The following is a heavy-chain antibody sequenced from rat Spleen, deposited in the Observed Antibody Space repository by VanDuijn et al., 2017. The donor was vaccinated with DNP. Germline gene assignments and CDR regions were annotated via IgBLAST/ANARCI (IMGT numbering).Heavy chain of an antibody. Sequence: QVQLQQSGAELAKPGSSVKISCKASGYTFTSFYISWIKQTTGQGLEYIGYINTGSGSTNYNEIFKGKATLTVDKSSSTAFMQLSSLTPDDSAVYYCARGTTDSFDYWGQGVMVTVSS. D-gene: IGHD1-6*01. V-gene: IGHV1-43*01. CDR3: ARGTTDSFDY. J-gene: IGHJ2*01. CDR1: GYTFTSFY. CDR2: INTGSGST.